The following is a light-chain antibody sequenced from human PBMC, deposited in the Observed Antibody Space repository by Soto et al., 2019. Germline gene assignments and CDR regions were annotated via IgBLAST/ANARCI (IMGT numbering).Light chain of an antibody. CDR3: QSYDSSLSAVV. Sequence: QPVLTQPPSVSGAPGQRVTISCTGSSSSIGAGYDVDWYQQLPGTAPKLLIYGNSNRPSGVPDRFSGSKSGTSASLAITGLQSEDEADYYCQSYDSSLSAVVFGGGTQLTVL. V-gene: IGLV1-40*01. CDR2: GNS. J-gene: IGLJ2*01. CDR1: SSSIGAGYD.